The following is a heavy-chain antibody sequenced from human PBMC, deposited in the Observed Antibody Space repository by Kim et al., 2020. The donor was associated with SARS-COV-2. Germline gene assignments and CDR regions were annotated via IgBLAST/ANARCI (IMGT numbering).Heavy chain of an antibody. CDR3: ARGPGMIVVARGKDY. J-gene: IGHJ4*02. CDR2: INHSGST. CDR1: GGSFSGYY. D-gene: IGHD3-22*01. Sequence: SETLSLTCAVYGGSFSGYYWSWIRQPPGKGLEWIGEINHSGSTNYNPSLKSRVTISVDTSKNQFSLKLSSVPAADTAVYYCARGPGMIVVARGKDYWGQGTLVTVSS. V-gene: IGHV4-34*01.